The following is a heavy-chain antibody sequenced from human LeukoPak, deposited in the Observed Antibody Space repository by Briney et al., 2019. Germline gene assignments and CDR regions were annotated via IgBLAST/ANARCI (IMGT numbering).Heavy chain of an antibody. CDR3: ARGGAGLDY. CDR1: GYTFNGYY. D-gene: IGHD6-19*01. J-gene: IGHJ4*02. Sequence: ASVKVSCKASGYTFNGYYIHWVRQSPGQGLEWMGWINPNSGGTNYAQKFQGRVTMTRDTSINTAYMELSSLTSDDTVVYYCARGGAGLDYWGQGTLVTVSS. CDR2: INPNSGGT. V-gene: IGHV1-2*02.